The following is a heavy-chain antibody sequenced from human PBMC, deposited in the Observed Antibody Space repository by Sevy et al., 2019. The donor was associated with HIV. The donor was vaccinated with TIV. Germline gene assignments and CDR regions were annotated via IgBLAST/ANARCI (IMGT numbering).Heavy chain of an antibody. Sequence: GGSLRLSCEASGFDFSSHWMQWVRQAPGKGLGWVSRMNTDGSSTNYADSVKGRFTISRDNAKNTLYLEMNNLRDEDTALYYCATPRFAFWGPGTLVTVSS. CDR1: GFDFSSHW. CDR3: ATPRFAF. J-gene: IGHJ4*02. CDR2: MNTDGSST. V-gene: IGHV3-74*01.